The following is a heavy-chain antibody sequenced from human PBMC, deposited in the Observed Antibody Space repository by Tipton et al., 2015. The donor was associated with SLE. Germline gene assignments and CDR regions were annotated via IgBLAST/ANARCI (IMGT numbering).Heavy chain of an antibody. CDR2: IYYSGST. Sequence: LRLSCTVSGGSISSSNYYWGWIRRPPGKGLEWIGSIYYSGSTYYNPSLKSRVSISVDTSKNQFFLNLHSVTAADTAVYYCARGGASVLIRNCYFDYWG. CDR3: ARGGASVLIRNCYFDY. V-gene: IGHV4-39*07. D-gene: IGHD2-8*01. J-gene: IGHJ4*03. CDR1: GGSISSSNYY.